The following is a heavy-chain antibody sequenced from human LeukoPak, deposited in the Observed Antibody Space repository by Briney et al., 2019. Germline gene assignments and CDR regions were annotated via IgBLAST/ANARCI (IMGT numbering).Heavy chain of an antibody. CDR1: GYTFTGYY. J-gene: IGHJ4*02. CDR3: ARDLDYGVPFDY. CDR2: INPNSSGT. D-gene: IGHD4-17*01. Sequence: ASVKVSCKASGYTFTGYYMHWVRQAPGQGLEWMGWINPNSSGTNYAQKFQGRVTTTRDTSISTAYMELSRLRSDDTAVYYCARDLDYGVPFDYWGQGTLVTVSS. V-gene: IGHV1-2*02.